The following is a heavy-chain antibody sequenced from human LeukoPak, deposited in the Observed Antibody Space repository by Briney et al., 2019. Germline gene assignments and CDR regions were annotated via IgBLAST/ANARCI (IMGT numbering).Heavy chain of an antibody. CDR3: ARRYSGYDSNDY. CDR2: INPNSGGT. J-gene: IGHJ4*02. D-gene: IGHD5-12*01. V-gene: IGHV1-2*02. Sequence: ASVKVSCKASGYTFTGYYMHWVRQAPGQGLEWVGWINPNSGGTNYAQKFQGRVTMTRDTSISTAYMELSRLRSDDTAVYYCARRYSGYDSNDYWGQGTLVTVSS. CDR1: GYTFTGYY.